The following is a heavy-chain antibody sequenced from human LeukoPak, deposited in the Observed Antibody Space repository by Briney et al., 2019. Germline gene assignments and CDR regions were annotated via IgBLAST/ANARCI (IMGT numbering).Heavy chain of an antibody. V-gene: IGHV3-23*01. CDR1: GFTFSSYA. CDR3: AKRLVPAATDAYDI. D-gene: IGHD2-2*01. J-gene: IGHJ3*02. CDR2: ISGSGGST. Sequence: GGSLRLSCAASGFTFSSYAMSWVRQAPGKGLEWVSGISGSGGSTFYADSVKGRFAISRDNSKKMLYLQINSLRAEDTAIYYCAKRLVPAATDAYDIWGRGTMVTVSS.